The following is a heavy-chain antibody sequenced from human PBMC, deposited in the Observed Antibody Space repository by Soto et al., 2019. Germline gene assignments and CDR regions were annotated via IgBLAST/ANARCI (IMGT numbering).Heavy chain of an antibody. CDR1: GCSISSYY. Sequence: SETLSLTCTVSGCSISSYYWSWIRQPPGKGLEWIGYIYYSGSTNYNPSLKSRVTISVDTSKNQFSLKLSSVTAADTAVYYCARAKSSLYRSSWYWFESWGQATRV. V-gene: IGHV4-59*08. J-gene: IGHJ5*01. D-gene: IGHD6-13*01. CDR2: IYYSGST. CDR3: ARAKSSLYRSSWYWFES.